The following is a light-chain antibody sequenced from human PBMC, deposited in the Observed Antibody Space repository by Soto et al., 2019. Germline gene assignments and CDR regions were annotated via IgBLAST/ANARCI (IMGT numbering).Light chain of an antibody. CDR1: QGISSY. V-gene: IGKV1-9*01. J-gene: IGKJ1*01. Sequence: DIQLTQSPSSLSASVGDRVTSTCRASQGISSYLAWYQQKPGKAPKLLIYAASTLQSGVPSRFSGSGSGTEFTLTISSLQPEDFATYYCQQYDNLSVTFGQGTKVDIK. CDR2: AAS. CDR3: QQYDNLSVT.